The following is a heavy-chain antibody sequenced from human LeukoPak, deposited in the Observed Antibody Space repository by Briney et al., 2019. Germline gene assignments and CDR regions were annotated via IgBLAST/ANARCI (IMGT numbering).Heavy chain of an antibody. CDR2: ISYDGSNK. CDR3: AKDGDYGGNSLLNCFDY. Sequence: PGRSLRLSCAASGFPFSSYGMHWVRQAPGKGLEWVAVISYDGSNKYYADSVKGRFTISRDNSKNTLYLQMNSLRAEDTAVYYCAKDGDYGGNSLLNCFDYWGQGTLVTVSS. J-gene: IGHJ4*02. V-gene: IGHV3-30*18. CDR1: GFPFSSYG. D-gene: IGHD4-23*01.